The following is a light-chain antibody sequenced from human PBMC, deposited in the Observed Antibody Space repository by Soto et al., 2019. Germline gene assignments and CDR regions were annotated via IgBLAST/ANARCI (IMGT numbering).Light chain of an antibody. CDR2: EVS. CDR1: SSDVGGYNY. Sequence: QSVLTQPPSASGSPGQSVTISCTGTSSDVGGYNYVSWYQQHPGKAPRLMIYEVSKRPSGVPDRFSGSKSGNTASLTVSGLQAEDEADYYCSSYAGSNNFDFGTGTRSPS. V-gene: IGLV2-8*01. J-gene: IGLJ1*01. CDR3: SSYAGSNNFD.